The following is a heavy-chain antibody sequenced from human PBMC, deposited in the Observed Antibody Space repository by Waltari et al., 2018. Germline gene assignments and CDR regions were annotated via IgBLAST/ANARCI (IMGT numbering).Heavy chain of an antibody. V-gene: IGHV3-74*01. CDR3: TRGNVPLTGDEAFDI. D-gene: IGHD7-27*01. Sequence: EVQLVESGGGLVQPGGSLRLSCAASGFTFSSYWMHWVRQAPGKGPVWVSRINRDGGTTNYADSGKGRFTISRDNAKNTLFLQMNSLRAEDTAVYYCTRGNVPLTGDEAFDIWGQGTMVTVSS. CDR1: GFTFSSYW. CDR2: INRDGGTT. J-gene: IGHJ3*02.